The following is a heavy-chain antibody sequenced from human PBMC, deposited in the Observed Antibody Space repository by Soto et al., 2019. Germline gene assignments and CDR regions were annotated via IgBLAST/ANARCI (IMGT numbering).Heavy chain of an antibody. CDR1: GVSVSSSNW. J-gene: IGHJ4*02. D-gene: IGHD2-15*01. CDR2: IYHSGST. V-gene: IGHV4-4*02. Sequence: PAETLSLNCAVSGVSVSSSNWWSCVRQPPGKGLEWIGEIYHSGSTNYNPSLKSRVTISVDKSKNRFSLNLSSVTAADTAFYYCASQGGYCSGAGCYFYWGQGTLVTVSS. CDR3: ASQGGYCSGAGCYFY.